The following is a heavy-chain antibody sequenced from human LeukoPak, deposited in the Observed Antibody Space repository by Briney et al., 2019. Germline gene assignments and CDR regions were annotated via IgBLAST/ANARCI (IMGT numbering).Heavy chain of an antibody. CDR3: AKDGPVTIFGVVTHAFDI. Sequence: PGGSLRLSCAASGFTFSSYAMSWVRQAPGKGLEWVSAISGSGGSTYYADSVKGRFTISRDNSKNTLYLQMNSLRAEDTAVYYCAKDGPVTIFGVVTHAFDIWGQGTMVTVSS. CDR1: GFTFSSYA. V-gene: IGHV3-23*01. D-gene: IGHD3-3*01. J-gene: IGHJ3*02. CDR2: ISGSGGST.